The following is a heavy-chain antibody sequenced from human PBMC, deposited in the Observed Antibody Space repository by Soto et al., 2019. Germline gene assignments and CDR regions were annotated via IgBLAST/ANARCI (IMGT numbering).Heavy chain of an antibody. J-gene: IGHJ6*02. CDR1: GYSISSGYY. Sequence: PSETLSLTCAVSGYSISSGYYWGWIRQPPGKGLEWIGSIYHSGSTYYNPSLKSRVTISVDTSKNQFSLKLSSVTAADTAVYYCARDIVVVPAATLAYHYGMDVWGQGPTVTVSS. D-gene: IGHD2-2*01. CDR3: ARDIVVVPAATLAYHYGMDV. V-gene: IGHV4-38-2*02. CDR2: IYHSGST.